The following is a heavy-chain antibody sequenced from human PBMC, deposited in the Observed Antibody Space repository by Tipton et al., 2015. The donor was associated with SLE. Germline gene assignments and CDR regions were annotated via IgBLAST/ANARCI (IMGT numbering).Heavy chain of an antibody. CDR2: ISSNGGST. J-gene: IGHJ5*02. CDR1: GFTFGDYA. CDR3: ARAYR. V-gene: IGHV3-64*02. Sequence: SLRLSCTASGFTFGDYAMSWVREAPGKGLEYVSAISSNGGSTYYADSVKGRFTISRDNSKNTLYLQMGSLRAEDMAVYYCARAYRWGQGTLVTVSS.